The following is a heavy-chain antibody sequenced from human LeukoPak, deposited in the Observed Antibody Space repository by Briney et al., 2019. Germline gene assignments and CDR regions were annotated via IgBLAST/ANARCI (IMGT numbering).Heavy chain of an antibody. D-gene: IGHD3-9*01. CDR2: INPNSGGT. V-gene: IGHV1-2*02. Sequence: ASVKVSCKASGYTFIGYYMHWVRQAPGQGLEWMGWINPNSGGTNYAQKFQGRVTMTRNTSISTAYMELSSLRSEDTAVYYCARSLRYFDWLFPTYYYYYMDVWGKGTTVTIS. J-gene: IGHJ6*03. CDR1: GYTFIGYY. CDR3: ARSLRYFDWLFPTYYYYYMDV.